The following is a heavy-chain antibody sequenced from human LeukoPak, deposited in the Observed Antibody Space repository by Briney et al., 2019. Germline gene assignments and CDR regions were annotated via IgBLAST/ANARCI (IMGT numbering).Heavy chain of an antibody. J-gene: IGHJ4*02. CDR3: ANSYTSGWYYFDY. V-gene: IGHV5-51*01. D-gene: IGHD6-19*01. CDR2: IFPGDSDT. CDR1: GXRFSSYC. Sequence: GESLKISFKGSGXRFSSYCIGWVRQMPGKALEWMGIIFPGDSDTRYSPSFQGQVTISADNSINTAFLEWSSLKASDTAMYYCANSYTSGWYYFDYWGQGALVTVSS.